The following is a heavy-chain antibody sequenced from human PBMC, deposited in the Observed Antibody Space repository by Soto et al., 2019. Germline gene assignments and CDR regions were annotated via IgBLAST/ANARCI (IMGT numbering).Heavy chain of an antibody. CDR2: INHSGST. CDR3: ARDLRGIAAFTYYYGMDV. V-gene: IGHV4-34*01. CDR1: GLSFSRYY. D-gene: IGHD6-13*01. J-gene: IGHJ6*02. Sequence: PSETLSLTCAVYGLSFSRYYLTWIRPHTGKGLEWIGEINHSGSTNYNPSLKSRVTISVDTSKNQFSLKLSSVTAADTAVYYCARDLRGIAAFTYYYGMDVWGQGTTVTVS.